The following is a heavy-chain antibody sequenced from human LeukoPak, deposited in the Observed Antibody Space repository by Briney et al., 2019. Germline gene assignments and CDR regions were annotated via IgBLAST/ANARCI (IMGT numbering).Heavy chain of an antibody. CDR3: ARDASVVVPAAMAN. D-gene: IGHD2-2*01. Sequence: AGGSLRLSCAASGFTFSSYWMSWVRQAPGKGLEWVANIKQDGSEKYYVDSVKGRFTISRDNAKNSLYLHMNSLRAEDTAVYYCARDASVVVPAAMANWGQGTLVTVSS. V-gene: IGHV3-7*01. CDR1: GFTFSSYW. CDR2: IKQDGSEK. J-gene: IGHJ4*02.